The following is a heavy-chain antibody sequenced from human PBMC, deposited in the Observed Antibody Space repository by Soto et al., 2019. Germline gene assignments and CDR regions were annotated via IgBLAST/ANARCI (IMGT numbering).Heavy chain of an antibody. Sequence: QVQLQESGPGLVNPSQTLSLTCTVSGGSISSGDYYWSWIRQSPGKGLEWIGYIYYSGSTYYNPSLKSRITISVDPSKNQFSLRLSSMTAADTAVYYCARGTYYVWGSYRLFDYWGQGTLVTVSS. D-gene: IGHD3-16*02. CDR2: IYYSGST. J-gene: IGHJ4*02. CDR1: GGSISSGDYY. CDR3: ARGTYYVWGSYRLFDY. V-gene: IGHV4-30-4*01.